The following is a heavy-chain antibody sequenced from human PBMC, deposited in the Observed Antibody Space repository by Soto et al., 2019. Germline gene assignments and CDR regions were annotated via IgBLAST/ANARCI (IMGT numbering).Heavy chain of an antibody. CDR2: FDPEDGET. CDR3: ATDRVTFGGVIVRLGWGNFDY. Sequence: ASVKVSCKVSGYTLTELSMHWVRQAPGKGLGWMGGFDPEDGETIYAQKFQGRVTMTEDTSTDTAYMELSSLRSEDTAVYYCATDRVTFGGVIVRLGWGNFDYWGQGTLVTVSS. CDR1: GYTLTELS. V-gene: IGHV1-24*01. J-gene: IGHJ4*02. D-gene: IGHD3-16*02.